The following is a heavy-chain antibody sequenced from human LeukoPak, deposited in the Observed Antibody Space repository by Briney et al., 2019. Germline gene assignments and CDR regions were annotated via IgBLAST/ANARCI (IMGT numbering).Heavy chain of an antibody. CDR2: ISSGGTYE. J-gene: IGHJ4*02. Sequence: GGSLRLSCAVSGFTVSSNYMKWVRQAPGKGLEWVSLISSGGTYEYYADSVKGRFTISRDNSKNTLYLQLNSLRAEDTAVYYCARDSTYYYDSGSSGPHYFDNWGQGTLVTVSS. D-gene: IGHD3-10*01. V-gene: IGHV3-30*01. CDR3: ARDSTYYYDSGSSGPHYFDN. CDR1: GFTVSSNY.